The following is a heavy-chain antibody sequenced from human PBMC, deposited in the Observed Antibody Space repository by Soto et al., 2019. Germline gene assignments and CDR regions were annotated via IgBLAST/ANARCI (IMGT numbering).Heavy chain of an antibody. J-gene: IGHJ4*02. CDR3: AKGGHVSPVPECFDY. V-gene: IGHV3-23*01. D-gene: IGHD3-10*01. CDR1: GFTFSSYA. Sequence: LRLSCAGSGFTFSSYAMSWVRQAPGKGLEWVSAISGSGGSTYYADSVKGLFTISRDNSKNTLYLQMNSLRAEDTAVYYCAKGGHVSPVPECFDYWGQGTLVTVSS. CDR2: ISGSGGST.